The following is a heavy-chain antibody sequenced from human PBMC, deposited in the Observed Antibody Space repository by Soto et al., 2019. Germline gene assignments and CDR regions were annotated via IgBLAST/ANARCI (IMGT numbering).Heavy chain of an antibody. J-gene: IGHJ6*04. CDR2: IYYSGST. D-gene: IGHD2-2*01. CDR1: GGSISSGDYY. CDR3: ARRIVLVPAAIEYYYGMDV. Sequence: PSETLSLTCTVSGGSISSGDYYWSWIRHPPGKGLEWIGYIYYSGSTYYNPSLKSRVTISVDTSKNQFSLKLSSVTAADTAVYYCARRIVLVPAAIEYYYGMDVWGKGTTVTVSS. V-gene: IGHV4-30-4*01.